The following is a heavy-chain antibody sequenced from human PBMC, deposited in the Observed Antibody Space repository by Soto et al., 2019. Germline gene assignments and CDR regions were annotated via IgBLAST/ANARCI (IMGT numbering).Heavy chain of an antibody. Sequence: GESLKTSCKGSGYSFTSYWISWVRQMPGKGLEWMGMIDPSDSYTNYSPSFQGHVTISADKSISTAYLQWSSLKASDTAMYYCARQLQLVRLDPWRQGTLVTVSS. D-gene: IGHD6-6*01. V-gene: IGHV5-10-1*01. J-gene: IGHJ5*02. CDR2: IDPSDSYT. CDR1: GYSFTSYW. CDR3: ARQLQLVRLDP.